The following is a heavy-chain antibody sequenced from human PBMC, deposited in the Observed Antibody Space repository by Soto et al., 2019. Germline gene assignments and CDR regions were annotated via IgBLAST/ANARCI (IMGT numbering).Heavy chain of an antibody. Sequence: SETLSLTCTISGGSISVYYWSWVRQPPGHELEWIGYIYASGSPYYNPSLRSRVTISADTSKNQISLKLTSPTAADTAVSYCARGVGSRPPRYWGRGTLVTVSS. CDR3: ARGVGSRPPRY. D-gene: IGHD6-6*01. CDR1: GGSISVYY. J-gene: IGHJ4*02. CDR2: IYASGSP. V-gene: IGHV4-59*01.